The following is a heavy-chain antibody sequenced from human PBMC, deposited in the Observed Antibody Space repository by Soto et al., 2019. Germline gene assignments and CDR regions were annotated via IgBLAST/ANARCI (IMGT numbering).Heavy chain of an antibody. CDR2: SRNRVKSFTT. Sequence: PGGSLRLSCAASGFTLSDHYLDWVRQAPGKGLEWVGRSRNRVKSFTTAYAASVRGRFTFSRDDSTNSLYLQMNSLKTDDTAVYYCARASTPDSTRYDYWGQGTLVTVSS. CDR1: GFTLSDHY. CDR3: ARASTPDSTRYDY. D-gene: IGHD3-3*01. J-gene: IGHJ4*02. V-gene: IGHV3-72*01.